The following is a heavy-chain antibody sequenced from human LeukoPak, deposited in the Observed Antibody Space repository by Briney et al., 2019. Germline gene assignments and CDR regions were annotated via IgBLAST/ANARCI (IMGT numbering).Heavy chain of an antibody. Sequence: GGSLRLSCGPSGFTFSSYWMSWVRQAPGKGLEGVANIKQEGSEKYYVDSEKGRFTISRDNAKNSLYVEMNSRRGEDKVVYYCARYAYYYGSGSSTHIDYWGQGTLVTVSS. CDR2: IKQEGSEK. CDR3: ARYAYYYGSGSSTHIDY. V-gene: IGHV3-7*01. D-gene: IGHD3-10*01. J-gene: IGHJ4*02. CDR1: GFTFSSYW.